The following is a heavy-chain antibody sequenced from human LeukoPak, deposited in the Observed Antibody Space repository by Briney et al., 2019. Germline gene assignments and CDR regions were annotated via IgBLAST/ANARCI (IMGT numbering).Heavy chain of an antibody. CDR1: GFTFSSYE. J-gene: IGHJ4*02. CDR2: ISSSGSTI. CDR3: ARGGVLTAAGTDY. V-gene: IGHV3-48*03. D-gene: IGHD6-13*01. Sequence: GGSLRLSCAASGFTFSSYEMNWVRQGPGKGLEWVSYISSSGSTIYYADSVKGRFTISRDNAQTSLYLQMNSLRAEDTAVYYCARGGVLTAAGTDYWGQGTLVTVSS.